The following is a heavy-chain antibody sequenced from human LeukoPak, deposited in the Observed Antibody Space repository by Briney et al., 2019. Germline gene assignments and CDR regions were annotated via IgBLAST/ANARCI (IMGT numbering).Heavy chain of an antibody. Sequence: GGSLRLSCAGSGFTFRSYWMNWVRQAPGKGLEWLAIIKQDGTEKHYKGSVEGRFAISRDNAKNSLHLQMNSLRAEDTAVYYCAGGSGYLITSWGQGTLVTVSS. V-gene: IGHV3-7*01. CDR3: AGGSGYLITS. J-gene: IGHJ5*02. CDR2: IKQDGTEK. CDR1: GFTFRSYW. D-gene: IGHD3-9*01.